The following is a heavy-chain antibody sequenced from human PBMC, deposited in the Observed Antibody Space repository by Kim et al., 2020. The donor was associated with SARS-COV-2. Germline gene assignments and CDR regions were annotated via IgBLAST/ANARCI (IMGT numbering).Heavy chain of an antibody. CDR1: GFTFSSYE. CDR3: ARDRGERYFDWDAFDI. J-gene: IGHJ3*02. Sequence: GGSLRLSCAASGFTFSSYEMNWVRQAPGRGLEWVSYISISGSTIYDADSVKGRSTISSDTAKNSLYLQMNSLRAEDAADYYCARDRGERYFDWDAFDIWG. V-gene: IGHV3-48*03. D-gene: IGHD3-9*01. CDR2: ISISGSTI.